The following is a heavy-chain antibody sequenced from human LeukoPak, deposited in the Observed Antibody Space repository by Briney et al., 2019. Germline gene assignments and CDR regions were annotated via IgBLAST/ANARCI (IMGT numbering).Heavy chain of an antibody. V-gene: IGHV1-2*02. Sequence: ASVKVSCRASGYTFTGYYMHWVRQAPGQGLEWMGWINPNSGGTNYAQKFQGRATMTRDTSISTAYMELSRLRSDDTAVYYCARRIYYGSGRAFDIWGQGTMVTVSS. CDR2: INPNSGGT. D-gene: IGHD3-10*01. CDR1: GYTFTGYY. CDR3: ARRIYYGSGRAFDI. J-gene: IGHJ3*02.